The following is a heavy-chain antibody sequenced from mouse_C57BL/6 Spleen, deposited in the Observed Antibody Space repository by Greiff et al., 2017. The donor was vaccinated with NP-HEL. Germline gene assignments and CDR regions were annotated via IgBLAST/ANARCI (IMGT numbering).Heavy chain of an antibody. Sequence: QVQLQQPGAELVKPGASVKLSCKASGYTFTSYWMQWVKQRPGQGLEWIGEIDPSDSYTNYNQTFKGKATLTVYTSSSTAYMQRSGLTSEDSAVYYCARYPTYYGSEGYAMDYRGQGTSDTASS. CDR2: IDPSDSYT. CDR1: GYTFTSYW. CDR3: ARYPTYYGSEGYAMDY. D-gene: IGHD1-1*01. J-gene: IGHJ4*01. V-gene: IGHV1-50*01.